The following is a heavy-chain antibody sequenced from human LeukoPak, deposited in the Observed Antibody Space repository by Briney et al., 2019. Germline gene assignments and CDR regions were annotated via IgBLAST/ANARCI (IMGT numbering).Heavy chain of an antibody. CDR1: GGTFSIYP. D-gene: IGHD1-7*01. V-gene: IGHV1-8*01. CDR3: ARDARRGVELKAFDI. CDR2: MNPNSGNT. Sequence: ASVKVSCKTSGGTFSIYPINWVRQATGQGLEWMGWMNPNSGNTGYAQKFQGRVTMTRNTSISTAYMELSSLRSEDTAVYYCARDARRGVELKAFDIWGQGTMVTVSS. J-gene: IGHJ3*02.